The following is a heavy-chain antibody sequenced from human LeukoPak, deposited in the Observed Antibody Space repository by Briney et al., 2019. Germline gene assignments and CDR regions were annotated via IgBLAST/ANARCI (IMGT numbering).Heavy chain of an antibody. CDR2: IYYTGST. CDR3: ARFSSIAAAFDY. Sequence: SETLSLTCTISGGSISSYYWSWIRQPPGKGLEWIGYIYYTGSTNHNPSLKSRVTISVDTSKNQFSLKLSSVTAADTAVYYCARFSSIAAAFDYWGLGTLVTVSS. J-gene: IGHJ4*02. CDR1: GGSISSYY. D-gene: IGHD6-13*01. V-gene: IGHV4-59*12.